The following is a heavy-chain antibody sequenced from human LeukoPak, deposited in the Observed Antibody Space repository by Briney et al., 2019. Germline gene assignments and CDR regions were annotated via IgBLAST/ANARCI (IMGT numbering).Heavy chain of an antibody. CDR3: ARGPYGDRDY. Sequence: SETLSLTCTVSGGSISSYYWSWIRQPPGKGLEWIGYIYYSGSTNHNPSLKSRVTISVDTSKNQFSLKLSSVTAADTAVYYCARGPYGDRDYWGQGTLVTVSS. V-gene: IGHV4-59*01. CDR1: GGSISSYY. J-gene: IGHJ4*02. CDR2: IYYSGST. D-gene: IGHD4-17*01.